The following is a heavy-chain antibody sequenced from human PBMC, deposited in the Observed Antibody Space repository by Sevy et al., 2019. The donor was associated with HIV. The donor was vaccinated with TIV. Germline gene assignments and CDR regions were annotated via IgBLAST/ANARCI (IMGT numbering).Heavy chain of an antibody. CDR1: GFTFSDYY. D-gene: IGHD6-6*01. Sequence: GGSLRLSCAASGFTFSDYYMSWIRQAPGKGLEWVSYISSSGSTIYYADSVKGRFTISRDNAKNSLYLQMNSLRAEDTAVYYCARRYFHGSSDGFDIWGQGTMVTVSS. CDR3: ARRYFHGSSDGFDI. CDR2: ISSSGSTI. J-gene: IGHJ3*02. V-gene: IGHV3-11*01.